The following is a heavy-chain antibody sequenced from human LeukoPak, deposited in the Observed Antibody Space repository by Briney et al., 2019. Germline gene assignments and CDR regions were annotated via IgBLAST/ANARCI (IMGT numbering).Heavy chain of an antibody. CDR2: IIPIFGTA. D-gene: IGHD1-26*01. Sequence: SVKVSCKASGGTFSSNAISWVRQAPGQGLEWMGGIIPIFGTANYAQKFQGRVTITADESTSTAYMELSSLISEDAAVYYCARSYRTYYYYYMDVWGKGTTVTISS. CDR3: ARSYRTYYYYYMDV. CDR1: GGTFSSNA. V-gene: IGHV1-69*13. J-gene: IGHJ6*03.